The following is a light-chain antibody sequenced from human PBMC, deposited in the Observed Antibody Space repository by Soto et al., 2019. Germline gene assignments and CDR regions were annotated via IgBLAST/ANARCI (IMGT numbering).Light chain of an antibody. CDR1: QSVSSN. J-gene: IGKJ1*01. Sequence: EIVMTQSPATLSVSPGEGATLSCRASQSVSSNLAWYQQKPGQAPRLLIYGASTRATSFPARFSGSGSGTDFTLTISSLQSEDFAVYYCQQYNNWPWTFGQGTKVDIK. V-gene: IGKV3-15*01. CDR3: QQYNNWPWT. CDR2: GAS.